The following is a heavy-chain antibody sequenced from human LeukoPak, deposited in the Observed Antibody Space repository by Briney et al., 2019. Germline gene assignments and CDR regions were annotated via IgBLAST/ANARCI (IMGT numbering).Heavy chain of an antibody. CDR1: GGSFSGCY. D-gene: IGHD6-19*01. Sequence: SETLSLTCAVYGGSFSGCYWSWIRQPPGKGLEWIGEINHSGSTNYNPSLKSRVTISVDTSKNQFSLKLSSVTAADTAVYYCARHPNTGIAVAGPRANNWFDPWGQGTLVTVSS. CDR2: INHSGST. J-gene: IGHJ5*02. CDR3: ARHPNTGIAVAGPRANNWFDP. V-gene: IGHV4-34*01.